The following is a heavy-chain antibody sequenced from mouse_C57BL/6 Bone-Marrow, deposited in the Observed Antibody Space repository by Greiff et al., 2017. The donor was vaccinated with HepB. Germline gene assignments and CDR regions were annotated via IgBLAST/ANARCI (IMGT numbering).Heavy chain of an antibody. Sequence: EVKVVESGGGLVQPKGSLKLSCAASGFSFNTYAMNWVRQAPGKGLEWVARIRSKSNNYATYYADSVKDRFTISRDDSESMLYLQMNNLKTEDTAMYYCVRSYYSNYPYFDYWGQGTTLTVSS. D-gene: IGHD2-5*01. CDR1: GFSFNTYA. CDR2: IRSKSNNYAT. J-gene: IGHJ2*01. CDR3: VRSYYSNYPYFDY. V-gene: IGHV10-1*01.